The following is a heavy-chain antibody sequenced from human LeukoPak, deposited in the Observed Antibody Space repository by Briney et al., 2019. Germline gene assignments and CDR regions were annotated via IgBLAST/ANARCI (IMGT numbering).Heavy chain of an antibody. CDR1: GFTFSNAW. J-gene: IGHJ4*02. Sequence: GGSLRLSCAASGFTFSNAWMSWVRQAPGKGLEWVGRIKSKTDGGTTDYAAPVKGRFTISRDDSKNTLYLQMNSLKTEDTAVYYCTTGLRFLEWLPTGYWGQGTLVTVSS. D-gene: IGHD3-3*01. CDR3: TTGLRFLEWLPTGY. V-gene: IGHV3-15*01. CDR2: IKSKTDGGTT.